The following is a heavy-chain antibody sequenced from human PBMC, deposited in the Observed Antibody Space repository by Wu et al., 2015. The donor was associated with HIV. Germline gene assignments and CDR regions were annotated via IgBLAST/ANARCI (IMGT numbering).Heavy chain of an antibody. D-gene: IGHD3-3*01. CDR3: VNFWNATGDNFDY. J-gene: IGHJ4*02. CDR2: INPKKGGT. V-gene: IGHV1-2*02. CDR1: GYTFSDYV. Sequence: QVQLLQSGAEVKKPGASVMVSCKASGYTFSDYVIYWVRKAPGQGPEWMGWINPKKGGTRYAQKFQGRVTLTRDTSVTTAYMELSRLRSDDTAIFYCVNFWNATGDNFDYWGQGTLVTVSS.